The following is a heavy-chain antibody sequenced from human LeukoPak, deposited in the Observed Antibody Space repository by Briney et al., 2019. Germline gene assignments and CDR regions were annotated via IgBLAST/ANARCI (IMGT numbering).Heavy chain of an antibody. V-gene: IGHV5-51*01. Sequence: GESLKISCKASGFRISNYWIGWVRQMPGEGLEWMGIIYAGDSGTRYSPSFEGQVTVSADKSINTAYMEWSSLKASDTALYYCARRANRDGYNYDYYDYWGQGTLVSVSS. CDR3: ARRANRDGYNYDYYDY. CDR2: IYAGDSGT. CDR1: GFRISNYW. D-gene: IGHD5-24*01. J-gene: IGHJ4*02.